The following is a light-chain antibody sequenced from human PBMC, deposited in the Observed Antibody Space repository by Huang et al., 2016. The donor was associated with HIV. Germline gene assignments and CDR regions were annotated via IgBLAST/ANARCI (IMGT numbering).Light chain of an antibody. CDR2: DAS. CDR1: QSVGSF. V-gene: IGKV3-11*01. CDR3: QQRTYSFT. J-gene: IGKJ3*01. Sequence: EIVLTQSPATLSLSPGERDTLSCRASQSVGSFLAWYQQKPGQAPRLLIYDASYSATGIPARYSGSGCGTDFTLTISSLRPEDFAVYYCQQRTYSFTFGPGTKVD.